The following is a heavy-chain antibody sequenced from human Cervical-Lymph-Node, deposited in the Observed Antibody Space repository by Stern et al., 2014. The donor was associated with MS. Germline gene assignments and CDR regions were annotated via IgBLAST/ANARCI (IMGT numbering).Heavy chain of an antibody. CDR3: ARGTRCSSTSCYIRYYFDY. CDR2: INPSGGST. Sequence: VQLVQSGAEVKKPGASVKVSCKASGYTFTSYYMHWVRQAPGQGLEWMGIINPSGGSTSYAQKFQGRVTMTRDTSTITVYMELSSLRSEDTAVYYCARGTRCSSTSCYIRYYFDYWGQGTLVTVSS. J-gene: IGHJ4*02. D-gene: IGHD2-2*02. CDR1: GYTFTSYY. V-gene: IGHV1-46*01.